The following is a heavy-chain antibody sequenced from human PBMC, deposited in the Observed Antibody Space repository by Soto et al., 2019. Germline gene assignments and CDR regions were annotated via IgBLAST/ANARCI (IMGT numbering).Heavy chain of an antibody. D-gene: IGHD4-17*01. CDR2: IKQDGSEK. CDR1: GFTFSSYW. V-gene: IGHV3-7*01. J-gene: IGHJ3*02. Sequence: GGSLRLSCAASGFTFSSYWMSWVRQAPGKGLEWVANIKQDGSEKYYVDSVKGRFTISRDNAKNSLYLQMNSLRAEDTAVYYCARVRTTGTAYDAFDIWGQGTMVTVSS. CDR3: ARVRTTGTAYDAFDI.